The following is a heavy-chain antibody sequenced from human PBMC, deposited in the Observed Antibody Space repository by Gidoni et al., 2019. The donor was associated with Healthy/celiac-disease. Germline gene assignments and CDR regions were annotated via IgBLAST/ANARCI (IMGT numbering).Heavy chain of an antibody. Sequence: QVQLVESGGGVVQPGRSLRLSCSASGFTFSSYAMHWVRQAPGKGLEWVAVISYDGSNKYYADSVKGRFTISRDNSKNTLYLQMNSLRAEDTAVYYCARDRDRAMVTGSAGMDVWGQGTTVTVSS. CDR3: ARDRDRAMVTGSAGMDV. CDR1: GFTFSSYA. D-gene: IGHD5-18*01. V-gene: IGHV3-30*04. CDR2: ISYDGSNK. J-gene: IGHJ6*02.